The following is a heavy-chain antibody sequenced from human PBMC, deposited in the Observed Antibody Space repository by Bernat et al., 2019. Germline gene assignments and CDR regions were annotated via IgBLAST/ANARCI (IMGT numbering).Heavy chain of an antibody. J-gene: IGHJ3*02. V-gene: IGHV3-30*18. D-gene: IGHD5-24*01. CDR1: GFTFSSYG. CDR3: AKDYVGVGDGYINDAFDI. Sequence: QVQLVESGGGVVQPGRSLRLSCAASGFTFSSYGMHWVRQAPGKGLEWVAVISYDGSNKYYADAVKGRFTISRDNSKNTLYLQMNSLRAEDTAVYYCAKDYVGVGDGYINDAFDIWGQGTMVTVSS. CDR2: ISYDGSNK.